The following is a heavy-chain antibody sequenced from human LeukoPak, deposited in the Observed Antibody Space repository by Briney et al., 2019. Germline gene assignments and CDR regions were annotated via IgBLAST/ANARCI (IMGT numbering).Heavy chain of an antibody. CDR2: IIPIFGTA. J-gene: IGHJ4*02. Sequence: SVKVSCKASGGTFSSYAISWGRQAPGQGLEWMGRIIPIFGTANYAQKFQGRVTITTYESTSTAYLELSSMRSEDTAVYYCARDILALEGDYLFDYWGQGTLVTVSS. V-gene: IGHV1-69*05. CDR3: ARDILALEGDYLFDY. CDR1: GGTFSSYA. D-gene: IGHD4-17*01.